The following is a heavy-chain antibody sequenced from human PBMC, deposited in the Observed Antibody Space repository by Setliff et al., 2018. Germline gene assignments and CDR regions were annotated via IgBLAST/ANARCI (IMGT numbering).Heavy chain of an antibody. J-gene: IGHJ4*02. Sequence: ASVKVSCKASGYTFTDYGITWVRQAPGQGLEWMGWISVYTGHTKSAQKFQGRVTMTTDTSTSTAYMELRSLTSDDTAVYYCARAGDAAAARKGLLDYWGQGTLVTVSS. CDR3: ARAGDAAAARKGLLDY. CDR1: GYTFTDYG. D-gene: IGHD2-2*01. CDR2: ISVYTGHT. V-gene: IGHV1-18*01.